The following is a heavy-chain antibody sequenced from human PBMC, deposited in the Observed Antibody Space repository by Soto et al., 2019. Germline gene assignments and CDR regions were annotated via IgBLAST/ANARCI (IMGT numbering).Heavy chain of an antibody. D-gene: IGHD1-20*01. CDR2: ISANDVGT. V-gene: IGHV3-23*01. CDR1: GFTLRNYA. Sequence: GGSLRLSCDASGFTLRNYAMTWIRQAPGKGLEWVSLISANDVGTYYAESVKTRFTISTDQSRNTVYLQMDSLRADDTAIYYCAKVKNDYNWDNRPPFDYWGQGTLVTVSS. J-gene: IGHJ4*02. CDR3: AKVKNDYNWDNRPPFDY.